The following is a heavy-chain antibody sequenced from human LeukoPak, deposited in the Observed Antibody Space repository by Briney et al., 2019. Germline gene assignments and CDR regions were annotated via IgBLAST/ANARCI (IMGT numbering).Heavy chain of an antibody. V-gene: IGHV3-53*01. D-gene: IGHD3-3*02. Sequence: GGSLRLSCAASGLTVSTNYMNWVRQAPGKGLEWVSILYSGSSTYYADSVEGRFTISRDSSKNTLFLQMNDLRAEDTAVYYCARVGDHFHWYLDLWGRGTLVTVSS. CDR1: GLTVSTNY. CDR3: ARVGDHFHWYLDL. J-gene: IGHJ2*01. CDR2: LYSGSST.